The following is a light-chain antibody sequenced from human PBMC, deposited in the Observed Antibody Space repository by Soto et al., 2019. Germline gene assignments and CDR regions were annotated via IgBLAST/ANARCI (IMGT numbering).Light chain of an antibody. Sequence: QSVLTQTPSASGTPGQKITISCSGSTSDIGSNTVNWYQQVPGTAPKLLIYANNQRPSGVPDRFSGSKSGTSASLAISGLQSEDEADYYCEALDDSLNGPVFGGGTKLTVL. CDR1: TSDIGSNT. CDR3: EALDDSLNGPV. V-gene: IGLV1-44*01. CDR2: ANN. J-gene: IGLJ3*02.